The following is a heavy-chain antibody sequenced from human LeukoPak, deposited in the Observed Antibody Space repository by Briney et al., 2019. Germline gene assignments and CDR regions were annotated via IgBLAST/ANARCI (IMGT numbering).Heavy chain of an antibody. CDR3: ARLERPLIDY. J-gene: IGHJ4*02. D-gene: IGHD1-1*01. CDR2: IYYSGST. Sequence: SETLSLTCTVSGGSISSYYWSWIRQPPGKGLEWIGYIYYSGSTNYNPSLKSRVTISVDTSKNQFSLKLSSVTAADTAVYYCARLERPLIDYWGQGTLVTVSS. V-gene: IGHV4-59*12. CDR1: GGSISSYY.